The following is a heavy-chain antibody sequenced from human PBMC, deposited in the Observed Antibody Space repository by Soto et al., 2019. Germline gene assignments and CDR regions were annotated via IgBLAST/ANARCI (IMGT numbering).Heavy chain of an antibody. CDR2: IYPGDSDT. V-gene: IGHV5-51*01. D-gene: IGHD1-26*01. CDR1: GYSFTRYW. CDR3: ARHGGHHTRLYAFDI. J-gene: IGHJ3*02. Sequence: GQAVKISCKGSGYSFTRYWIGWVRQMPGKGLEWMGIIYPGDSDTRYSRSFQGQVTISADKSISTAYLQWSSLKASDTAMYYCARHGGHHTRLYAFDIWGRGTMVTVSS.